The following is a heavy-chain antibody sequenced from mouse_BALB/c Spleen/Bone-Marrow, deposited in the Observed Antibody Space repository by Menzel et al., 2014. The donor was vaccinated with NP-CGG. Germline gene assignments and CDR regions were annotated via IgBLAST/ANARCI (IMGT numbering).Heavy chain of an antibody. J-gene: IGHJ1*01. D-gene: IGHD4-1*01. Sequence: EVNVVESGGGLVQPGGSRKLSCAASGFTFSSFGMHWVRQAPERGLEWVPYISSGSTSIFYSDTVRGRFTISRDNPKNTLFLQMTSLTSEDTAMYYCARGGNWDDFDVWGAGTTVTVSS. V-gene: IGHV5-17*02. CDR3: ARGGNWDDFDV. CDR1: GFTFSSFG. CDR2: ISSGSTSI.